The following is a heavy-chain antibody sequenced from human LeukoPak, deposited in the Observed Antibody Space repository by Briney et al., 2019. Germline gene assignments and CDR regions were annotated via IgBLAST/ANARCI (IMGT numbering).Heavy chain of an antibody. CDR3: ARRYYDSSGYGEYFDY. CDR2: MNPNSGNT. Sequence: GASVKVSCKASGYTFTSYGISWVRQAPGQGLEWMGWMNPNSGNTGYAQKFQGRVTMTRNTSISTAYMELSSLRSEDTAVYYCARRYYDSSGYGEYFDYWGQGTLVTVSS. V-gene: IGHV1-8*02. CDR1: GYTFTSYG. J-gene: IGHJ4*02. D-gene: IGHD3-22*01.